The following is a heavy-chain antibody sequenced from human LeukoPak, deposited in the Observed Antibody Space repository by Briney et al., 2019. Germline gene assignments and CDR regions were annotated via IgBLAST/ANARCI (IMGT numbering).Heavy chain of an antibody. V-gene: IGHV1-2*02. D-gene: IGHD3-3*01. CDR1: GYTFTGYY. CDR2: INPNSGGT. CDR3: ARDFVYYDFWSGYYTD. Sequence: ASVKVSCKASGYTFTGYYMHWVRQALGQGLEWMGWINPNSGGTNYAQKFQGRVTMTRDTSISTAYMELSRLRSDDTAVYYCARDFVYYDFWSGYYTDWGQGTLVTVSS. J-gene: IGHJ4*02.